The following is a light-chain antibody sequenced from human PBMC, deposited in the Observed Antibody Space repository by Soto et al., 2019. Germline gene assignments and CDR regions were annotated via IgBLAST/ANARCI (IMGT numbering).Light chain of an antibody. V-gene: IGKV3-15*01. Sequence: EVVLTQSPATLSVSPGERATLSCRASQSVSSNLAWYQQTPGQAPRLLIYGASTRAPGIPARCSGRASGTEFTLTISSLQSEDFAVYYCQQYNNWPFTFGPGTKVDIK. CDR3: QQYNNWPFT. J-gene: IGKJ3*01. CDR2: GAS. CDR1: QSVSSN.